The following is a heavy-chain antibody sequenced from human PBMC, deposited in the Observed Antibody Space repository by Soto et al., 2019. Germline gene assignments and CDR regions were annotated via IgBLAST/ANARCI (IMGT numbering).Heavy chain of an antibody. CDR3: AKDYSIAVAGTFWYFDL. Sequence: EVQLLESGGGLVQPGGSLRLSCAASGFTFSSYAMSWVRQAPGKGLEWVSAISGSGGSTYYADSVKGRFTISRDNSKNTLYLQMNSLRAEDTAVYYCAKDYSIAVAGTFWYFDLWGRGTLLTVSS. CDR1: GFTFSSYA. V-gene: IGHV3-23*01. CDR2: ISGSGGST. D-gene: IGHD6-19*01. J-gene: IGHJ2*01.